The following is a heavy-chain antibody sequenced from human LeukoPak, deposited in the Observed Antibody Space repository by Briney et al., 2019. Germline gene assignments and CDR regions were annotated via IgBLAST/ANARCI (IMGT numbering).Heavy chain of an antibody. Sequence: ASVTVSCKASGYTFTSYYMHWVRRAPGQGLEWMGIINPSGGSTSYTQKFQGRVTMTRDTSTSTVYMELSSLRSEDTAVYYCARTRAHFDYWGQGTLVTVSS. CDR2: INPSGGST. V-gene: IGHV1-46*01. J-gene: IGHJ4*02. CDR3: ARTRAHFDY. CDR1: GYTFTSYY.